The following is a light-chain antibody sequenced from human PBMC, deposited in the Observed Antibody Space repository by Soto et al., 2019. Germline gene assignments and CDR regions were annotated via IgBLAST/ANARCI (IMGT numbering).Light chain of an antibody. J-gene: IGKJ1*01. V-gene: IGKV3-11*01. CDR2: DAS. Sequence: EIVLTQSPVTLSLSPGERATLSCRASQSVSSSLAWYQQKPGQAPRLLIYDASNRATGIPARVSGSGSGTDFTLTISSLEPEDSAVYYCQQRYSWWTFGRGTKVEIK. CDR3: QQRYSWWT. CDR1: QSVSSS.